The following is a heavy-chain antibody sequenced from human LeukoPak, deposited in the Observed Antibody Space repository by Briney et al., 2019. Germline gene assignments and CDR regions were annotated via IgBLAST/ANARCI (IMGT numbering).Heavy chain of an antibody. CDR1: GYTFTSYD. CDR2: MNPNSGNT. V-gene: IGHV1-8*01. Sequence: GASVKVSCKASGYTFTSYDINWVRQATGQGLEWMGWMNPNSGNTGYAQKFQGRVTMTRNTSISTAYMELSSLRSEDTAVYYCARGRNYDYVWGSYRLYYFDCWGQGTLVTVSS. CDR3: ARGRNYDYVWGSYRLYYFDC. D-gene: IGHD3-16*02. J-gene: IGHJ4*02.